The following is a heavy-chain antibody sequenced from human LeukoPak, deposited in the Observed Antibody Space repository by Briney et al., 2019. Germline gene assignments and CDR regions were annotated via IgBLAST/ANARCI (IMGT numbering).Heavy chain of an antibody. J-gene: IGHJ6*02. D-gene: IGHD3-10*01. Sequence: ASVKVSCKASGYTFTSYDINWVRQATGQGLEWMGRMNPNSGNTGYAQKFQGRVTMTRNTSISTAYMELSSLRSEDTAVYYCARGFRRWFGELRYGMDVWGQGTTVTVSS. CDR2: MNPNSGNT. CDR3: ARGFRRWFGELRYGMDV. V-gene: IGHV1-8*01. CDR1: GYTFTSYD.